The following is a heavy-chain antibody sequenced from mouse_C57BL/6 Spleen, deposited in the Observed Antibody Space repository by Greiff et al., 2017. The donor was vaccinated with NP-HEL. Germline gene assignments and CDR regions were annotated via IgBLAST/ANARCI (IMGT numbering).Heavy chain of an antibody. J-gene: IGHJ1*03. CDR1: GYSITSGYY. V-gene: IGHV3-6*01. CDR2: ISYDGSN. CDR3: AFYYDYDGGYFDV. Sequence: ESGPGLVKPSQSLSLTCSVTGYSITSGYYWNWIRQFPGNKLEWMGYISYDGSNNYNPSLKNRISITRDTSKNQFFLKLNSVTTEDTATYCCAFYYDYDGGYFDVWGTGTTVTVSS. D-gene: IGHD2-4*01.